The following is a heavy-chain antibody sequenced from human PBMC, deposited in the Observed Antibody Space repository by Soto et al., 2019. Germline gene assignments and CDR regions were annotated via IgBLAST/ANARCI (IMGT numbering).Heavy chain of an antibody. CDR1: GGSISSSNYY. CDR2: IYYSGST. D-gene: IGHD2-21*02. J-gene: IGHJ4*02. V-gene: IGHV4-30-4*01. CDR3: ARVRYGGNSDY. Sequence: PSETLSLTCTVSGGSISSSNYYWSWIRQPPGKGLEWIGYIYYSGSTYYNPSLKSRVTISVDTSKNQFSLKVRSVTAADTAVYYCARVRYGGNSDYWGQGTLVTVSS.